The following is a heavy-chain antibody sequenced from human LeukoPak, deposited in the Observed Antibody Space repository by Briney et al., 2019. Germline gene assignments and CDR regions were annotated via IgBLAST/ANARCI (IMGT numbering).Heavy chain of an antibody. D-gene: IGHD4-17*01. CDR3: ARDAPYDYGDLMLDY. V-gene: IGHV3-48*03. Sequence: GGSLRLSCAASGFTFSSYEMNWVRQAPGKGLEWVSYISSSGSTIYYAVSVKGRFTISRDNAKNSLYLQMNSLRAEDTAVYYCARDAPYDYGDLMLDYWGQGTLVTVSS. CDR1: GFTFSSYE. J-gene: IGHJ4*02. CDR2: ISSSGSTI.